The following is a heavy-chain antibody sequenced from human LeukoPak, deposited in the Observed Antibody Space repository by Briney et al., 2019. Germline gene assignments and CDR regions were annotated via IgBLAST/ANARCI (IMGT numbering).Heavy chain of an antibody. D-gene: IGHD3-22*01. CDR1: GFTFSSYG. Sequence: GGSLRLSCAASGFTFSSYGMHWVRQAPGKGLEWVAVISYDGSNKYYADSVKGRFTISRDNSKNTLYLQMNSLRAEDTAVYYCATLGSYYDSSGPNWFDPWGQGTLVTVSS. CDR2: ISYDGSNK. J-gene: IGHJ5*02. CDR3: ATLGSYYDSSGPNWFDP. V-gene: IGHV3-30*03.